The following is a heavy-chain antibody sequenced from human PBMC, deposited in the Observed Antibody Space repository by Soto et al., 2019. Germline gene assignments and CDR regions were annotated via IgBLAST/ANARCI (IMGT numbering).Heavy chain of an antibody. D-gene: IGHD2-2*01. Sequence: ETLSLTCTVYGGSFSGYYWSWIRQPPGKGLEWIGEINHSGSTNYNPSLKSRVTISVDTSKNQFSLKLSSVTAADTAVYYRARGHIVVVPAATGYNWFDPWGQGTLVTVSS. J-gene: IGHJ5*02. CDR3: ARGHIVVVPAATGYNWFDP. CDR2: INHSGST. V-gene: IGHV4-34*01. CDR1: GGSFSGYY.